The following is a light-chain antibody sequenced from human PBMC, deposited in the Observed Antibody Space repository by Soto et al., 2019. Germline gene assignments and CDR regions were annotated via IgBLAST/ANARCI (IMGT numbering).Light chain of an antibody. CDR1: SSNIGAGYD. CDR2: GNG. Sequence: QSVLTQPPSVSGAPGQRVTISCSGSSSNIGAGYDVHWYQQFPGTAPKLLIYGNGNRPSGVPDRFSGAKSGTSASLAITGLXAEDEADYHCQSYDSGLSAWVFGGGTKVTVL. V-gene: IGLV1-40*01. CDR3: QSYDSGLSAWV. J-gene: IGLJ3*02.